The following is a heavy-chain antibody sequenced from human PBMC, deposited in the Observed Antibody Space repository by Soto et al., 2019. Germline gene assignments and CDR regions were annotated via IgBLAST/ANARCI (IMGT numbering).Heavy chain of an antibody. CDR3: VRGLPGGFDL. CDR2: IGFAGDT. D-gene: IGHD3-10*01. V-gene: IGHV3-13*01. Sequence: PWGSLRLSCGASGFIFSNFDMHWVRQTTEKGLEWVSGIGFAGDTNYSGSVKGRFTISRENAKNSLFLQMNSLRVGDTAVYYCVRGLPGGFDLWGQGTLVTVSS. J-gene: IGHJ5*02. CDR1: GFIFSNFD.